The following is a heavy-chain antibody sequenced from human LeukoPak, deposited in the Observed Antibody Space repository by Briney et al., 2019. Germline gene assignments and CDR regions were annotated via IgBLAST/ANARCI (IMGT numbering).Heavy chain of an antibody. CDR1: GYSISTGYY. D-gene: IGHD1-26*01. V-gene: IGHV4-38-2*02. J-gene: IGHJ4*02. Sequence: SETLSLTCTVSGYSISTGYYWDWIRQPPGKGLEWIGTFYHGGSTYYNPSLKRRVTISVDTSKNQFSLKLSSVTAADTAVYYCARQDLDSGSYYDYWGRGTLVTVSS. CDR3: ARQDLDSGSYYDY. CDR2: FYHGGST.